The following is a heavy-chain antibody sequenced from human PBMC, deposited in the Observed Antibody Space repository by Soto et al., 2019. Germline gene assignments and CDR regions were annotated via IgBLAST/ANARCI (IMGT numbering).Heavy chain of an antibody. CDR2: IYYSGST. J-gene: IGHJ4*02. CDR1: GGSISSSSYY. V-gene: IGHV4-39*01. CDR3: ARRGGSSPFDY. Sequence: QLQLQESGPGLVKPSETLSLTCTVSGGSISSSSYYWGWIRQSPGKGLEWIGNIYYSGSTYYNPSLKGRVTISVDTSKTQFSLKLSSVTAADTAVYYCARRGGSSPFDYGGQGTLVTVSS. D-gene: IGHD1-26*01.